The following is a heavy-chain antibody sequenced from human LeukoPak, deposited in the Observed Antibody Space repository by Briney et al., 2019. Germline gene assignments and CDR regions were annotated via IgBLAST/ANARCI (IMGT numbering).Heavy chain of an antibody. CDR2: MNPNSGNT. D-gene: IGHD6-13*01. J-gene: IGHJ4*02. CDR3: ARGIAAAGSYYFDY. CDR1: GYTFTSYD. V-gene: IGHV1-8*03. Sequence: GAAVKVSCKASGYTFTSYDIDWVRQATGQGLEWMGWMNPNSGNTGYAQKLQGRVTITRNTSISTAYMELSSLRSEDTAVYYCARGIAAAGSYYFDYWGQGTLVTVSS.